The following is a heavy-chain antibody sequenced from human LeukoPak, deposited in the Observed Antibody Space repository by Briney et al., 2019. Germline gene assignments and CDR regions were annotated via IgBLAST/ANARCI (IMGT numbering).Heavy chain of an antibody. CDR2: ISPRSGDS. J-gene: IGHJ4*02. CDR1: GSTFSDFC. D-gene: IGHD4-11*01. CDR3: ARRGYDYIYDY. Sequence: ASVKVSCKASGSTFSDFCMHWVRQAPGQGLEWMAWISPRSGDSDNAQRFQGRVIMTRDTSINTVYLELSSLRSDDTAIYYCARRGYDYIYDYWGQGTLVTVSS. V-gene: IGHV1-2*02.